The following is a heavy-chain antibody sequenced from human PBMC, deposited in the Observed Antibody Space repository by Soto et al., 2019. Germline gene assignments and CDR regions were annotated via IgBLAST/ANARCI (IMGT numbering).Heavy chain of an antibody. CDR3: ARFVPAYSRRYYYGSGSYHHRYYFDY. CDR1: GGSFSGYY. V-gene: IGHV4-34*01. CDR2: INHSGST. J-gene: IGHJ4*02. Sequence: SETLSLTCAVYGGSFSGYYWSWIRQPPGKGLEWIGEINHSGSTNYNPSLKSRVTISVDTSKNQFSLKLSSVTAADTAVYYCARFVPAYSRRYYYGSGSYHHRYYFDYWGQGTLVTVSS. D-gene: IGHD3-10*01.